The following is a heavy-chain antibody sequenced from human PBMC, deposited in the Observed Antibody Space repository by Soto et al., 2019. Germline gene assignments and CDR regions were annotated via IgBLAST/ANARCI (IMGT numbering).Heavy chain of an antibody. D-gene: IGHD2-15*01. CDR2: IWYDGSNK. Sequence: LRVSCAASGFTFRSYGMHWVRQAPGKGLEWVAVIWYDGSNKYYADSVKGRFTISRDNSKNTLYLQMNSLRAEDTAVYYCASTVVAAALDYWGQGTLVTVSS. CDR1: GFTFRSYG. J-gene: IGHJ4*02. V-gene: IGHV3-33*01. CDR3: ASTVVAAALDY.